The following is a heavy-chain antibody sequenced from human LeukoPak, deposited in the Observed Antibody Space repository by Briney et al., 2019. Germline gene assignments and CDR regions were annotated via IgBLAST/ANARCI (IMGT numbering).Heavy chain of an antibody. CDR3: ARVPGGYWAVDY. D-gene: IGHD3-22*01. CDR1: GGSFSGYY. Sequence: SETLSLTCAVYGGSFSGYYWSWIRQPPGKGLEWIGEINHSGSTNYNPSLKSRVTISVDRSKNQFSLKLSSVTAADTAVYCCARVPGGYWAVDYWGQGTLVTVSS. CDR2: INHSGST. J-gene: IGHJ4*02. V-gene: IGHV4-34*01.